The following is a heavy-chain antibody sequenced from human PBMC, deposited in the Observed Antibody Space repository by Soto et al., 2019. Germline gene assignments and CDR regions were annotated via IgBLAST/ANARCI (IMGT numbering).Heavy chain of an antibody. CDR1: GFSLSASGVG. CDR3: AHKGGGDRILDY. V-gene: IGHV2-5*02. J-gene: IGHJ4*02. D-gene: IGHD3-16*01. CDR2: IYWDDAK. Sequence: QITLKESGPTLVKPTQTLTLTCTFSGFSLSASGVGVGWIRQPPGKALEWLAIIYWDDAKHYSPSLKSSLTITKDTSKNPVVLTMTNMDPVDTAKYYCAHKGGGDRILDYWGQGTLVTVSS.